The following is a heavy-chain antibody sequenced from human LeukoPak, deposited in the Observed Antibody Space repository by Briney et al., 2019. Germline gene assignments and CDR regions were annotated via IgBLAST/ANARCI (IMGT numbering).Heavy chain of an antibody. J-gene: IGHJ3*01. CDR3: ARGLGSGDYVANAFDF. CDR2: ISGSGSYI. D-gene: IGHD4-17*01. Sequence: PGGSLRLSCAAPGFIFSSYAMNWVRQAPGKGLEWVSSISGSGSYIHYADSMKGRFTISRDNAKKSVYLHMSRLRAEDTAVYYCARGLGSGDYVANAFDFWGRGTTVSVS. CDR1: GFIFSSYA. V-gene: IGHV3-21*01.